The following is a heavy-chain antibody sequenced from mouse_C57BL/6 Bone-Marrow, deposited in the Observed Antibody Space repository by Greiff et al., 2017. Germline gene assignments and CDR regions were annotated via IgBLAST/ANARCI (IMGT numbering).Heavy chain of an antibody. V-gene: IGHV5-6*01. CDR1: GFTFSSYG. CDR3: ARLGYYGSSYFDY. CDR2: ISSGGSYT. J-gene: IGHJ2*01. Sequence: EVHLVESGGDLVKPGGSLKLSCAASGFTFSSYGMSWVRQTPDKRLEWVATISSGGSYTYYPASVEGRFTISRDNAKNTLYLQMSSLKSEDTAMYYCARLGYYGSSYFDYWGQGTTLTVSS. D-gene: IGHD1-1*01.